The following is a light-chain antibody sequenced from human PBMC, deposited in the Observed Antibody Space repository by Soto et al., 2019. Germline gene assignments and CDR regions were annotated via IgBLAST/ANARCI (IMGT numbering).Light chain of an antibody. CDR2: TNT. CDR3: ASWDDSLNGPV. J-gene: IGLJ1*01. CDR1: NSNVGGNP. V-gene: IGLV1-44*01. Sequence: QSVLTQPPSASGTPGQRVTISCSGSNSNVGGNPVNWYQHVPTTAPKLLIYTNTQRPSGVPDRFSGSKSGTSASLAISGLQSEDEADYYCASWDDSLNGPVFGTGTKV.